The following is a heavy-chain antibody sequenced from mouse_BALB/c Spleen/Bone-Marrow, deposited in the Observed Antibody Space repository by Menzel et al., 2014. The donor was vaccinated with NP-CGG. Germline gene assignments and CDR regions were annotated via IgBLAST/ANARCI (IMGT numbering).Heavy chain of an antibody. V-gene: IGHV1S41*01. J-gene: IGHJ3*01. Sequence: DLVKPGASVKLSCKASGYTFTSYWINWIKQRPGQGLEWIGRIAPGSGSTYYNEMSKGKATLTVDTSSSTAYIQPSSLSSEDSAVYFCARGDDYDPFAYWGQGTLVTVSA. CDR3: ARGDDYDPFAY. D-gene: IGHD2-4*01. CDR2: IAPGSGST. CDR1: GYTFTSYW.